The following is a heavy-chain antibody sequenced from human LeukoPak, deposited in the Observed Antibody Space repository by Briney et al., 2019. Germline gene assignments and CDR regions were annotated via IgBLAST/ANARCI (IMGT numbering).Heavy chain of an antibody. CDR2: IWYDGSNK. V-gene: IGHV3-33*01. D-gene: IGHD5-18*01. Sequence: GRSLRLSCAASGFTFSSYGMHWVRQAPGKGLECVAAIWYDGSNKYYADSVKGRFTISRDNSKNTLYLQMNRLRAEDTAVYYCARSYSYCPYYCDYLGQGALVTVSS. J-gene: IGHJ4*02. CDR3: ARSYSYCPYYCDY. CDR1: GFTFSSYG.